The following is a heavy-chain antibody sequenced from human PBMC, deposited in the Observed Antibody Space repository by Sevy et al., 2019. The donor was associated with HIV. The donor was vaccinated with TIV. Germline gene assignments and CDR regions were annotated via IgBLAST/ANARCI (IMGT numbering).Heavy chain of an antibody. J-gene: IGHJ4*02. CDR3: ARAPSGWPFDY. Sequence: SETLSLTCTVSGGSISSGDYYWSWIRQPPGKGLEWIGYIYYSGSTYYNPSLKGRVTISVDTSKNQFSLKLSSVTAADTAVYYCARAPSGWPFDYWGQGTLVTVSS. CDR1: GGSISSGDYY. CDR2: IYYSGST. V-gene: IGHV4-30-4*01. D-gene: IGHD6-19*01.